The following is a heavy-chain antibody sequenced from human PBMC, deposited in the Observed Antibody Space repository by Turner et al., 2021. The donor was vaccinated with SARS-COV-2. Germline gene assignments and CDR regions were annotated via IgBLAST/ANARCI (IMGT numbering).Heavy chain of an antibody. CDR3: ARTAQLTVWFDP. D-gene: IGHD3-9*01. V-gene: IGHV1-8*01. CDR2: MNPNSGNT. J-gene: IGHJ5*02. CDR1: GYTFTSYD. Sequence: QLQLVQSGAEVKKPGVSVMFSCKASGYTFTSYDINWVRQRTGQGLEWMGWMNPNSGNTGYAQNVQGRVTMTRNSARSTDDMELSSRRSEDTAGYYCARTAQLTVWFDPWGQGTLVNVSS.